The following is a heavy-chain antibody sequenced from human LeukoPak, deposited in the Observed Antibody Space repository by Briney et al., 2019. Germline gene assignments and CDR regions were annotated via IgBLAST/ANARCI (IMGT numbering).Heavy chain of an antibody. V-gene: IGHV3-30*03. CDR1: GFTFSSYG. J-gene: IGHJ4*02. CDR2: ISFDASNK. CDR3: ATEGSFDY. Sequence: GRSLRLSCAASGFTFSSYGMHWVRQAPGKGLEWVVVISFDASNKYYADSVKGRFTISRDNSKNTLYLQMNSLRAEDAAVYYCATEGSFDYWGQGTLVTVSS.